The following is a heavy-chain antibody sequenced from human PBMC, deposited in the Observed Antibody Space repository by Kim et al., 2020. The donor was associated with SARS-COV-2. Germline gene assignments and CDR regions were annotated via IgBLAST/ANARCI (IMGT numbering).Heavy chain of an antibody. CDR1: GFTFSDYA. D-gene: IGHD2-21*02. Sequence: GGSLRLSCVASGFTFSDYAMSWVCQAPGKGLEWVSTTSASGGSTDYADSVRGRFYISRDNSKNTLSLQMNNLRVEDTAVYYCAKGGGVWYFDSWGQGTLVTVSS. CDR2: TSASGGST. V-gene: IGHV3-23*01. J-gene: IGHJ5*01. CDR3: AKGGGVWYFDS.